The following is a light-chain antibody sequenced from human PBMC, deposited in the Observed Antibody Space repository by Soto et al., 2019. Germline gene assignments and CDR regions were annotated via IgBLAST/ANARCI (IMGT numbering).Light chain of an antibody. J-gene: IGLJ2*01. CDR2: DVS. CDR3: RSYTSSSTIVV. V-gene: IGLV2-14*01. Sequence: QSALTQPASVSGSPGQSLTISCTGTSSDVGGYNYVSWYQQHPGKAPKLMIYDVSNRPSGVSTRFSGSKSGNTASLTISGLQAEDEADYYCRSYTSSSTIVVFGGGTKLTVL. CDR1: SSDVGGYNY.